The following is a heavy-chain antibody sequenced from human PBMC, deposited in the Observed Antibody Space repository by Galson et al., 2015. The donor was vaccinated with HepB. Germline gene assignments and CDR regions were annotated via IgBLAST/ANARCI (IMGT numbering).Heavy chain of an antibody. V-gene: IGHV3-30-3*01. Sequence: SLRLSCAASGFTLSLYAMHWVRQAPGEGLEWVAVISYDGSNEYYADSVKGRITISRDNSKNTLYLQMNSLRAEDTAVYYCAKGHTIFGVVTTSFDYWGQGTLVTVSS. J-gene: IGHJ4*02. D-gene: IGHD3-3*01. CDR1: GFTLSLYA. CDR3: AKGHTIFGVVTTSFDY. CDR2: ISYDGSNE.